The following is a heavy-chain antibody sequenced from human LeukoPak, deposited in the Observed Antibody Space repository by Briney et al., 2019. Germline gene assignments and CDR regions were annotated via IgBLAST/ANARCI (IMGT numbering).Heavy chain of an antibody. Sequence: GGSLRLSCAASGFTFSSYAMSWVRQAPGKGLEWVSAISGSGGSPYYADSVKGRFTISRDNSKNTLYLQMNSLRAEDTAVYYCASSYSSSWYAWFDPWGQGTLVTVSS. J-gene: IGHJ5*02. V-gene: IGHV3-23*01. CDR2: ISGSGGSP. D-gene: IGHD6-13*01. CDR1: GFTFSSYA. CDR3: ASSYSSSWYAWFDP.